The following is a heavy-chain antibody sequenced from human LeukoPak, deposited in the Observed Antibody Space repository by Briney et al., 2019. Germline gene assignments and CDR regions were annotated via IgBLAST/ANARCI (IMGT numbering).Heavy chain of an antibody. D-gene: IGHD6-6*01. Sequence: GGSLRLSCAASGFTFSSYGMHWVRQAPGKGLEWVAVISYDGSNKYYADSVKGRFTISRDNSKNTLYLQMNSLRAEDTAVYYCATTSSIAALWGQGTLVTVSS. CDR2: ISYDGSNK. CDR1: GFTFSSYG. V-gene: IGHV3-30*03. CDR3: ATTSSIAAL. J-gene: IGHJ4*02.